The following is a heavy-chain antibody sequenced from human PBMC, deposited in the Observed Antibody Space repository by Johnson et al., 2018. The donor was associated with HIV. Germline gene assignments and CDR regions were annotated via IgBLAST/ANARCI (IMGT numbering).Heavy chain of an antibody. Sequence: QMLLVESGGGLVKPGGSLRLSCAPSGFTFSDYYMSWMRQAPGQGLEWVAFIRYDGSNKYYADSVKGRFTISRDNSKNTLYLQMNSLRAEDTAVYHCAKDSKITAVPNDAFDVWGQGTMVTVSS. CDR2: IRYDGSNK. CDR1: GFTFSDYY. V-gene: IGHV3-30*02. D-gene: IGHD6-13*01. J-gene: IGHJ3*01. CDR3: AKDSKITAVPNDAFDV.